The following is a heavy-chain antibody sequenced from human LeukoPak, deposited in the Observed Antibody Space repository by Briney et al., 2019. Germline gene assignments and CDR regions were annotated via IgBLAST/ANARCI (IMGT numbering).Heavy chain of an antibody. V-gene: IGHV1-8*03. D-gene: IGHD2-2*01. CDR2: MNPNSGNT. CDR3: ARGKGYCSSTSCANWFDP. CDR1: GGTFSSYA. Sequence: ASVKVSCKASGGTFSSYAINWVRQATGQGLEWMGWMNPNSGNTGYAQKFQGRVTITRNTSISTAYMELSSLRSEDTAVYYCARGKGYCSSTSCANWFDPWGQGTLVTVSS. J-gene: IGHJ5*02.